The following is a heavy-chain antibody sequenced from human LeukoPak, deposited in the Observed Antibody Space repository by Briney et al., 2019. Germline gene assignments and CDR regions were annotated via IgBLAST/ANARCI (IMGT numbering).Heavy chain of an antibody. D-gene: IGHD4-17*01. V-gene: IGHV5-51*01. Sequence: GESLKVSCKGSGYSFTSYRIGCVRQMPGKGLEWIGIIYPGDSDTSYSSSFQRPVTGSGDKAIPTCYLQGSILKASPTVIDCRARSYGDYYFDYWGQGTLVTVSS. CDR1: GYSFTSYR. J-gene: IGHJ4*02. CDR3: ARSYGDYYFDY. CDR2: IYPGDSDT.